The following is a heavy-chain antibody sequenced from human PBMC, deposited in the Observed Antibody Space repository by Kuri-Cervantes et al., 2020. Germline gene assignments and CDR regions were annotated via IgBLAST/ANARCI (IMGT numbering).Heavy chain of an antibody. Sequence: SETLSLTCAVSGGSISSGGYSWSWIRQPPGKGLEWIGYIYYSGSTYYNPSLKSRVTISVDTSKNQFSLKLSSVTAADTAVYYCARLPRGVGVSWFEPVGITGIYWGQGTLVTVSS. CDR3: ARLPRGVGVSWFEPVGITGIY. D-gene: IGHD3-10*01. V-gene: IGHV4-30-2*03. CDR1: GGSISSGGYS. J-gene: IGHJ4*02. CDR2: IYYSGST.